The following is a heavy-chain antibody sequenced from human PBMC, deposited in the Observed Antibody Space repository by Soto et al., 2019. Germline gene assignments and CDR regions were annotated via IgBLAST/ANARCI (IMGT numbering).Heavy chain of an antibody. CDR1: GYSISSGYY. Sequence: SETLSLTCAVSGYSISSGYYLGWIRQPPGKGLEWIGSIYHSGSTYYNPSLKSRVTISVDTSKNQFSLKLSSVTAADTAVYYCASNGDRLGAFDIWGQGTMVTVSS. V-gene: IGHV4-38-2*01. CDR3: ASNGDRLGAFDI. D-gene: IGHD2-8*01. CDR2: IYHSGST. J-gene: IGHJ3*02.